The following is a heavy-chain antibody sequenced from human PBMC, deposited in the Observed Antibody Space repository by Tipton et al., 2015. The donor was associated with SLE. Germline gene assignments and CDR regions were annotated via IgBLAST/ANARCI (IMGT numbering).Heavy chain of an antibody. CDR3: AKGSAGGLYFDS. CDR2: IYGPGRT. CDR1: GFTFSSYS. D-gene: IGHD3-3*01. V-gene: IGHV3-53*05. J-gene: IGHJ5*01. Sequence: SLRLSCAASGFTFSSYSMNWVRQAPGKGLEWVASIYGPGRTYYPDSVRGRGIISRDDSKNTLYLQMDSLRSEDTAVYYCAKGSAGGLYFDSWGQGTLVTVSS.